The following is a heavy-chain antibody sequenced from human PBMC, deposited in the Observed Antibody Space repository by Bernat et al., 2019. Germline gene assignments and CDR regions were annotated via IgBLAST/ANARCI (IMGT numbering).Heavy chain of an antibody. V-gene: IGHV1-18*04. D-gene: IGHD3-3*01. CDR3: ARDYYDFWSGYPTKFDY. CDR2: ISAYNGNT. CDR1: GYTFTSYG. J-gene: IGHJ4*02. Sequence: QVQLVQSGAEVKKPGASVKVSCKASGYTFTSYGISWVRQAPGQGLEWMGWISAYNGNTNYAQKLQGRVTMTTDTSTSTAYKELRSLRSDDTAVYYCARDYYDFWSGYPTKFDYWGQGTLVTVSS.